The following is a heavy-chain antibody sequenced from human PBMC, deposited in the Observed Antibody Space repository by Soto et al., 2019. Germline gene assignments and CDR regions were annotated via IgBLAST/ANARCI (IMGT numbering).Heavy chain of an antibody. CDR1: GGSISSGDYY. D-gene: IGHD3-3*01. Sequence: QVQLQESGPGLVKPSQTLSLTCTVSGGSISSGDYYWSWIRQPPGKGLEWIGYIYYSGSTYYNPSLKSRVTITVDTSKGQFSLKLSSVTAADTAVYYCARAARYDFWSGSFDYWGQGTLVTVSS. J-gene: IGHJ4*02. CDR2: IYYSGST. CDR3: ARAARYDFWSGSFDY. V-gene: IGHV4-30-4*01.